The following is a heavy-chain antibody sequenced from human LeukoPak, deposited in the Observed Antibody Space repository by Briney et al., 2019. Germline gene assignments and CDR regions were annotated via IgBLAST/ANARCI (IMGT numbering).Heavy chain of an antibody. V-gene: IGHV4-34*01. J-gene: IGHJ4*02. D-gene: IGHD6-19*01. CDR1: GGSFSVNY. CDR2: INDSGST. CDR3: ARRPVEAGRSVRSFDY. Sequence: PSETLSLTCAVYGGSFSVNYRSWIRQPPGKGLEWIGEINDSGSTSYNPSLKSRVTISGDASKNPLSLKLSSVTAADTAVYYCARRPVEAGRSVRSFDYWGQGTLVTVSS.